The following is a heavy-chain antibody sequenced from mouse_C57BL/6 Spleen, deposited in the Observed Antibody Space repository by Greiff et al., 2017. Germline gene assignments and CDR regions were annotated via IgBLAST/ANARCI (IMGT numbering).Heavy chain of an antibody. D-gene: IGHD2-1*01. CDR2: IWSGGST. J-gene: IGHJ4*01. V-gene: IGHV2-2*01. CDR3: ARKGNYEGYAMDY. CDR1: GFSLTSYG. Sequence: VKLQESGPGLVQPSQSLSITCTVSGFSLTSYGVHWVRQSPGKGLEWLGVIWSGGSTDSNAAFISRLSISKDNTKSQVFFKMNSLQADDTAIYYWARKGNYEGYAMDYWGQGTSVTVSS.